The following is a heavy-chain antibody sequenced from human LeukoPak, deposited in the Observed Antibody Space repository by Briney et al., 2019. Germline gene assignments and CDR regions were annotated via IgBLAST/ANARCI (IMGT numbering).Heavy chain of an antibody. J-gene: IGHJ4*02. CDR3: ARDGPGRVSPDY. CDR1: GFTLSSYG. CDR2: IWYDGSNK. Sequence: GGSLRLSCAASGFTLSSYGMHWVRQAPGKGLECVAVIWYDGSNKYYADSVKGRFTISRDNSKNMLYLQMNSLRAEDTAVYYCARDGPGRVSPDYWGQGTLVTVSS. D-gene: IGHD6-13*01. V-gene: IGHV3-33*01.